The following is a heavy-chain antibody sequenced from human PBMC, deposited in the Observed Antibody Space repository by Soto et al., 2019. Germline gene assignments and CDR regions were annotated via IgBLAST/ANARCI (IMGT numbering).Heavy chain of an antibody. Sequence: EVQLLESGGGLVQPGGSLRLSCAASGFTFNNYAMGRVRQAPGKGLEWVSAITDSGDDTYYIDSVKGRFTISRCNSKSTLYMQMNSLRAEDTGRYSCAILGSSSWSPHYSFGYWGQRTLVTVSS. J-gene: IGHJ4*02. CDR2: ITDSGDDT. CDR1: GFTFNNYA. CDR3: AILGSSSWSPHYSFGY. D-gene: IGHD2-2*01. V-gene: IGHV3-23*01.